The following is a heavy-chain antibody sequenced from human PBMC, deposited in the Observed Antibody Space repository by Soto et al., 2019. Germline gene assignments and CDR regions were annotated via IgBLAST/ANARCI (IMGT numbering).Heavy chain of an antibody. CDR3: ARDQTSIWSVYTYYYYYGMDV. J-gene: IGHJ6*02. V-gene: IGHV3-7*05. CDR2: IKQDGSEK. CDR1: GFTFSSNW. Sequence: EVQLVESGGGLVKPGGSLRLSCAASGFTFSSNWMSWVRQAPGKGLEWVTNIKQDGSEKYYVDSVKGRFTISRDNAKNSLYLQMNSLRAEDTAVYYCARDQTSIWSVYTYYYYYGMDVWGQGTTVTVSS. D-gene: IGHD3-3*01.